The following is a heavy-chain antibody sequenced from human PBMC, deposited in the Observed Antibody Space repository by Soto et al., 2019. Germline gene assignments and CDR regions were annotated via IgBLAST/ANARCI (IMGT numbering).Heavy chain of an antibody. J-gene: IGHJ4*02. CDR2: ISGSGGST. V-gene: IGHV3-23*01. D-gene: IGHD6-13*01. CDR1: GFTFSSYA. Sequence: GSLRLSCAASGFTFSSYAMSWVRQAPGKGLEWVSAISGSGGSTYYADSVKGRFTISRDNSKNTLYLQMNSLRAEDTAVYYCAKVAGSSRIAAAGTDDYWGQGTLVTVSS. CDR3: AKVAGSSRIAAAGTDDY.